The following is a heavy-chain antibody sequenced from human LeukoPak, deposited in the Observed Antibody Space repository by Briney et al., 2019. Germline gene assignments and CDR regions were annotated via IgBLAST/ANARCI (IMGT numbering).Heavy chain of an antibody. V-gene: IGHV3-53*01. CDR1: GFTVSSNY. Sequence: GGSLRLSCAVSGFTVSSNYMSWVRQAPGKGLEWVSATYSGGSTYYADSVKGRFTISRDNSKNPLYLPMNSLRAEDTAVYYCASKFGVDGMDVWGQGTTVTVSS. J-gene: IGHJ6*02. CDR2: TYSGGST. CDR3: ASKFGVDGMDV. D-gene: IGHD3-10*01.